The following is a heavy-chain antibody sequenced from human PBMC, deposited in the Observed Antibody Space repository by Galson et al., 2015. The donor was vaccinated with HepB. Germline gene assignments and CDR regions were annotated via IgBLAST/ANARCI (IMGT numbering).Heavy chain of an antibody. J-gene: IGHJ4*02. Sequence: SVKVSCKASGYTFTSYGISWVRQAPGQGLEWMGWISAYNGNTNYAQKLQGRVTMTTDTSTSAAYMELRSLRSDDTAVYYCARESHILWFGERLYYFDYWGQGTLVTVSS. D-gene: IGHD3-10*01. V-gene: IGHV1-18*01. CDR2: ISAYNGNT. CDR3: ARESHILWFGERLYYFDY. CDR1: GYTFTSYG.